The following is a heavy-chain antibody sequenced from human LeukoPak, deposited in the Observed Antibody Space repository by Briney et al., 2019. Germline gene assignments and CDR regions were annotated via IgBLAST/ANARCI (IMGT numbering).Heavy chain of an antibody. CDR3: AISLFRSGYYFDY. Sequence: PGGSLRLSCAASGFTFSSYGMSWVRQAPGKGLEWVSAISGSGGSTYYADSVKGRFTISRDNSKNTLYLQMNSLRAEDTAVYYCAISLFRSGYYFDYWGQGTLVTVSS. CDR1: GFTFSSYG. CDR2: ISGSGGST. J-gene: IGHJ4*02. D-gene: IGHD3-22*01. V-gene: IGHV3-23*01.